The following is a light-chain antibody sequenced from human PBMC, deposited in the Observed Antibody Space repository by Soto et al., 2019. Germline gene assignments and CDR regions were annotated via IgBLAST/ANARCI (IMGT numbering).Light chain of an antibody. CDR2: GAS. V-gene: IGKV3-20*01. CDR3: QQYGSSGT. J-gene: IGKJ1*01. CDR1: QSVSNNY. Sequence: EIVLTQSAGTLSLSPGERATLSWRASQSVSNNYLAWYQQKPGQAPRLLIYGASNRATGIPDRFSGSGYGTDFTLTISRLEPEDFAVYYCQQYGSSGTFGQGTKVDIK.